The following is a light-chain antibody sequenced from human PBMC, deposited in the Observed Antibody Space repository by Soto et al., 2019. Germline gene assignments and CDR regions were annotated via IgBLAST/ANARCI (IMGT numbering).Light chain of an antibody. V-gene: IGKV1-5*01. J-gene: IGKJ1*01. CDR1: QSINNW. Sequence: DIQMTQSPSTLSASVGDRVTITCRASQSINNWLAWYQQKPGKAPKILIYDASNLENGVPSRFSGSGSGTGFTLTISSLQPDHFGIYYCQQYHTFSWTFGQGTKVEVK. CDR3: QQYHTFSWT. CDR2: DAS.